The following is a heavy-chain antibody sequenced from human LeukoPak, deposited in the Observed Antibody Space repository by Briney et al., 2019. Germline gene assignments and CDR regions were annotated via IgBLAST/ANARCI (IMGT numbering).Heavy chain of an antibody. Sequence: TLSLTCTVSGGSISSGGYYWSWIRQHPGKGLEWVGYISYSGSAYYNPSLKSRVTISIDTSKNQLSLKLTSVPAADTAVYYCARTHYGSTYTYLDYRGQGTLVTVSS. V-gene: IGHV4-31*03. CDR3: ARTHYGSTYTYLDY. J-gene: IGHJ4*02. CDR2: ISYSGSA. CDR1: GGSISSGGYY. D-gene: IGHD2-2*01.